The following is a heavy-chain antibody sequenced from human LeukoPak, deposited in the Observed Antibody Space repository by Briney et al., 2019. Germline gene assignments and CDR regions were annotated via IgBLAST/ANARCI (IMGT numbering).Heavy chain of an antibody. D-gene: IGHD3-22*01. CDR2: ISAYNGNT. J-gene: IGHJ4*02. Sequence: ASVKVSCKASGYTFTSYGISWVRQAPGQGLEWMGWISAYNGNTNYAQKLQGRVTMTMDTSTSTAYMELRSLTSDDTAVYYCARGGYYYDSSGYYYSGSFDYWGQGTLVTVSS. CDR1: GYTFTSYG. V-gene: IGHV1-18*01. CDR3: ARGGYYYDSSGYYYSGSFDY.